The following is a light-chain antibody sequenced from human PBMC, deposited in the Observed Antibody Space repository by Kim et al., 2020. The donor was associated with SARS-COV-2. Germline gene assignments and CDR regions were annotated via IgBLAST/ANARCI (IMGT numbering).Light chain of an antibody. V-gene: IGKV3-20*01. Sequence: EIVLTQSPGTLSLSPGERATLSCRASQSVSSSYLAWYQQKPGQAPRLLIYRASSRATGIPDRFSGSGSGTDFTLTISRLEPEDFAVYYCQQYDNSRTFGQGTKLEIK. J-gene: IGKJ1*01. CDR1: QSVSSSY. CDR3: QQYDNSRT. CDR2: RAS.